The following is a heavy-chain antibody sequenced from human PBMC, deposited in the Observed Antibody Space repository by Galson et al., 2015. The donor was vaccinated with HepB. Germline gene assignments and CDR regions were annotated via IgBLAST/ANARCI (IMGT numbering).Heavy chain of an antibody. CDR1: GDSVSSTSAA. D-gene: IGHD1-26*01. Sequence: CAISGDSVSSTSAAWNWIRQSPSRGLEWLGRTYYMSKRYYDYAVSLKGRITINPDTSKNQFSLQLNSVTPEDTAVYYCARDSPPSRVAGATSWFDPWGQGTLVTVSS. CDR3: ARDSPPSRVAGATSWFDP. J-gene: IGHJ5*02. V-gene: IGHV6-1*01. CDR2: TYYMSKRYY.